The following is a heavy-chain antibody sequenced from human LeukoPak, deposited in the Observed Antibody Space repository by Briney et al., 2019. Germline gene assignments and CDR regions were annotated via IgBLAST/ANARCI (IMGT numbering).Heavy chain of an antibody. V-gene: IGHV3-21*01. CDR2: ISTSSSYI. CDR1: GFTFSSYS. CDR3: ARDSEYGSGSYLPEY. D-gene: IGHD3-10*01. J-gene: IGHJ4*02. Sequence: GSLRLSCAASGFTFSSYSMNWVRQAPGKGLEWVSSISTSSSYIYYADSVKGRFTISRDNAKNSLYLQMNSLRAEDTAVYYCARDSEYGSGSYLPEYWGQGTLVTVPS.